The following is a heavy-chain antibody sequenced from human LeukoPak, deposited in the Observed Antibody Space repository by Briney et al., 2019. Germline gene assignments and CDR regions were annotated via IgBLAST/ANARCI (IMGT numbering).Heavy chain of an antibody. J-gene: IGHJ4*02. CDR2: IYYSGST. V-gene: IGHV4-34*01. CDR1: GGSFSAYY. CDR3: ARAPRSDYFDY. Sequence: SETLSLTCAVYGGSFSAYYWSWIRQPPGKGLEWIGSIYYSGSTYYNPSLKSRVTISVDTSKNQFSLRLSSVTAADTAVYYCARAPRSDYFDYWGQGTLVTVSS.